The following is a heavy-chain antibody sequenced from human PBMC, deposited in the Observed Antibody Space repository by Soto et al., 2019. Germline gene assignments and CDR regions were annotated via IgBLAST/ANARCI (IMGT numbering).Heavy chain of an antibody. CDR2: ISYDGSNK. CDR3: AKGGLRFLEWLWGDAFDI. V-gene: IGHV3-30*18. J-gene: IGHJ3*02. CDR1: GFTFSSYG. Sequence: QVQLVESGGGVVQPGRSLRLSCAASGFTFSSYGMHWVRQAPGKGLEWVAVISYDGSNKYYADSVKGRFTISRDNSKNTLYLQMNSRRSEDTAVYYCAKGGLRFLEWLWGDAFDIWGQGTMGTVSS. D-gene: IGHD3-3*01.